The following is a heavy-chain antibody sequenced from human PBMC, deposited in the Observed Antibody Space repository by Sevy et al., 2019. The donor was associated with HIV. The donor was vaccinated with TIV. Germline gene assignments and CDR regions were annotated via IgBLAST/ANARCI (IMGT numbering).Heavy chain of an antibody. D-gene: IGHD6-25*01. CDR1: GYSFTTYW. J-gene: IGHJ5*02. CDR3: ARLKHQTYSSGSGWFDP. Sequence: GESLKISCKGFGYSFTTYWIGWVRQMPGKGLECMGIVYPGDSDTRYSPSFQGQVTISADKSISTAYLQWSSLKASDTAMYYCARLKHQTYSSGSGWFDPWGQGTLVTVSS. CDR2: VYPGDSDT. V-gene: IGHV5-51*01.